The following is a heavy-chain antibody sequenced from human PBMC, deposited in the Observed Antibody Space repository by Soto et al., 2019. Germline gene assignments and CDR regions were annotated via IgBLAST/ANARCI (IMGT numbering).Heavy chain of an antibody. CDR3: AREYYYDSSGIGFDP. CDR1: DGSTSGHY. D-gene: IGHD3-22*01. Sequence: PSETLSLTCPVSDGSTSGHYWSWIRQPPGKGLEWIGYIYSSGSPHHNPSLKSRVIISEDRSKNQIYLKLNSVTAADTAVYYCAREYYYDSSGIGFDPWGPGTLVTVSS. CDR2: IYSSGSP. V-gene: IGHV4-59*11. J-gene: IGHJ5*02.